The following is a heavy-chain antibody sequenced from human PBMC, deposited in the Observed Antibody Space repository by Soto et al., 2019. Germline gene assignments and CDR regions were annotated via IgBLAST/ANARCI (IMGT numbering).Heavy chain of an antibody. CDR3: ARPLMVRGWYWFDP. D-gene: IGHD3-10*01. Sequence: SETLSLTCTVAGGSISSYYLSWIRQPPGKGLEWIGYIYYSGSTNYNPSLKSRVTISVDTSKNQFSLKLSSVTAADTAVYYCARPLMVRGWYWFDPWGQGTLVTVSS. CDR1: GGSISSYY. J-gene: IGHJ5*02. CDR2: IYYSGST. V-gene: IGHV4-59*08.